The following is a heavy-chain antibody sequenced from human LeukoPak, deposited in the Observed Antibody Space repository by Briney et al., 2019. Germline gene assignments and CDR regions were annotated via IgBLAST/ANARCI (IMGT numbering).Heavy chain of an antibody. CDR3: ARDMDY. J-gene: IGHJ4*02. V-gene: IGHV3-30*04. Sequence: HPGGSLRLSCVVSGFTFSNYAMHWVRQAPGKGLEWVAFISYDGSNKYYADSVKGRFTISRDNSKNTLYLQMNSLRAEDTAVYYCARDMDYWGQGTLVTVSS. CDR2: ISYDGSNK. CDR1: GFTFSNYA.